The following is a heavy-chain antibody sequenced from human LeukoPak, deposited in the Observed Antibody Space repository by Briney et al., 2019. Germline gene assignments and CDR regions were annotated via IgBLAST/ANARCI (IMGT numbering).Heavy chain of an antibody. D-gene: IGHD3-9*01. CDR2: ISYDGSNK. V-gene: IGHV3-30-3*01. Sequence: PGGSLRLSCAASGFTFSSYAMHWVRQAPGKGLEWVAVISYDGSNKYYADSVKGRFTISRDNSKNTLYLQMNSLRAEDTAVYYCARDRGPLTISGAFDIWGQGTMVTVSS. J-gene: IGHJ3*02. CDR3: ARDRGPLTISGAFDI. CDR1: GFTFSSYA.